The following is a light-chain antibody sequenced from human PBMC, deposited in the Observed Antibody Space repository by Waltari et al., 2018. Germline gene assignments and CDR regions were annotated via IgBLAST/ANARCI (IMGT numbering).Light chain of an antibody. CDR2: EVS. Sequence: QSALTQPASVSGSPGQSITISCPGTNIDIGSYTFVSWYQQHPNKVPNLVFYEVSNRPSGVSNSFSGSKSGNTAFLTISGLQAEDEAEYYCSSYTKSTTQVFGTGTKVTVL. J-gene: IGLJ1*01. CDR1: NIDIGSYTF. CDR3: SSYTKSTTQV. V-gene: IGLV2-14*01.